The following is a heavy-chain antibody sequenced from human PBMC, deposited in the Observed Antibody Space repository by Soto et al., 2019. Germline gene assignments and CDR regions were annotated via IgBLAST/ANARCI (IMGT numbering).Heavy chain of an antibody. CDR1: GFAFSSYA. D-gene: IGHD4-17*01. CDR2: IGGSGYST. CDR3: ARAEDDYGDQDHFDF. V-gene: IGHV3-23*01. J-gene: IGHJ4*02. Sequence: EVQLLESGGGLVQPGGSLRLSCAASGFAFSSYAMSWVRQAPGKGLGWVSGIGGSGYSTHYADSVRCRFIISRDNSKNTMYLQMNSLRVEDTAIYYCARAEDDYGDQDHFDFWGQGTLVTVSS.